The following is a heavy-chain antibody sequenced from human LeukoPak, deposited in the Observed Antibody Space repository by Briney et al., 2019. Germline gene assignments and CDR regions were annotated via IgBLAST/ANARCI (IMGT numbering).Heavy chain of an antibody. CDR3: ARAWYDILTGYYSYYFDY. Sequence: ASVKVSCKASGYTFTGYYMHWVRQAPGQGLEWMGWINPNSGGTNYQGRVTMTRDTSISTAYMELSRLRSDDTAVYYCARAWYDILTGYYSYYFDYWGQGTLVTVSS. J-gene: IGHJ4*02. CDR1: GYTFTGYY. V-gene: IGHV1-2*02. CDR2: INPNSGGT. D-gene: IGHD3-9*01.